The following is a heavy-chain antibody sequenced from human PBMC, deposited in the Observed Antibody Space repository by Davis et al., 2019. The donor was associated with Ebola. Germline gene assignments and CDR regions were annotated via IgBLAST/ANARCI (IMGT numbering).Heavy chain of an antibody. CDR2: IYWDDDK. J-gene: IGHJ3*02. CDR1: GFSLRTSGVG. D-gene: IGHD3-10*01. CDR3: AHRYTSSDAYDM. V-gene: IGHV2-5*02. Sequence: SGPTLVKPPQTLTLTCTFSGFSLRTSGVGVGWIRQPPGKALEWLALIYWDDDKRYSPSLKSRLTITKDTSKNQVVLTTTNMDPVDTATYYCAHRYTSSDAYDMWGQGTMVTVSS.